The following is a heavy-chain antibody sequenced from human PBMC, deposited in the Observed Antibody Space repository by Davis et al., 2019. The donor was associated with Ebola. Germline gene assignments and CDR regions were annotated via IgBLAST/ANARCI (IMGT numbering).Heavy chain of an antibody. Sequence: GESLKISCAASGFTFSTYMMNWVRQAPGKGLEWVGRIKSITDGGATDYAVPVKGRFDVSREDSKNTLDLQMNSLKTEDTAVYYCTTVIRGSSGWFDYWGQGTLVTVSS. D-gene: IGHD6-19*01. V-gene: IGHV3-15*01. J-gene: IGHJ4*02. CDR1: GFTFSTYM. CDR3: TTVIRGSSGWFDY. CDR2: IKSITDGGAT.